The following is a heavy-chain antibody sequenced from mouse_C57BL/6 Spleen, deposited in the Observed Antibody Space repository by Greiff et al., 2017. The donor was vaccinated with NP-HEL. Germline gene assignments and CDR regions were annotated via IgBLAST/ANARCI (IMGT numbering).Heavy chain of an antibody. CDR3: ARDGGIEGFAY. V-gene: IGHV5-4*01. CDR2: ISDGGSYT. J-gene: IGHJ3*01. CDR1: GFTFSSYA. D-gene: IGHD2-12*01. Sequence: EVQLVESGGGLVKPGGSLKLSCAASGFTFSSYAMSWVRQTPEKRLEWVATISDGGSYTYYPDNVKGRFTISRDNAKNNLYLQMSHLKSEDTAMYYCARDGGIEGFAYWGQGTLVTVSA.